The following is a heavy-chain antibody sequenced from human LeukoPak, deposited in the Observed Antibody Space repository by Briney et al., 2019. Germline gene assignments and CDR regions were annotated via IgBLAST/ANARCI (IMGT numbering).Heavy chain of an antibody. Sequence: ASVKVSCKASGYTFTSYAMHWVRQAPGQRLEWMGWINAGNGNTKYSQEFQGRVTITRDTSASTAYMELSSLRSEDMAVYYCARDGSSDVDTAMDYWGQGTLVTVSS. CDR3: ARDGSSDVDTAMDY. J-gene: IGHJ4*02. V-gene: IGHV1-3*03. CDR1: GYTFTSYA. D-gene: IGHD5-18*01. CDR2: INAGNGNT.